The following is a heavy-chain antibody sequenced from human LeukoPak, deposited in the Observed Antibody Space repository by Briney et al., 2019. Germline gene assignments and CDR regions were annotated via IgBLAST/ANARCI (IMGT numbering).Heavy chain of an antibody. CDR3: ATPYCSSISCLDVFNM. D-gene: IGHD2-2*01. V-gene: IGHV4-31*03. CDR2: KYYSGSA. Sequence: SQTLSLTCSVSGVPVSDGRYYWTWIRQYPGKGLEWIGYKYYSGSAKYNPSLKSRLTIPIDTSKNQFSLQLSSVTAADTATYYCATPYCSSISCLDVFNMWGQGTGVTVSS. CDR1: GVPVSDGRYY. J-gene: IGHJ3*02.